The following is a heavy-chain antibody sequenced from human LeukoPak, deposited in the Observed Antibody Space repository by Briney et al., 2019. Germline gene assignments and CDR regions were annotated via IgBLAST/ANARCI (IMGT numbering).Heavy chain of an antibody. V-gene: IGHV4-30-2*01. CDR3: ARDLEGAVLDY. J-gene: IGHJ4*02. D-gene: IGHD3-16*01. CDR1: GGSISSGGYY. Sequence: SETLSLTCTVSGGSISSGGYYWNWIRQPPGKGLEWIGYIFHSGSTYYDPSLKSRVTISVDRSKNQFSLKLNSVTAADTAVYCCARDLEGAVLDYWGQGTLVTVSS. CDR2: IFHSGST.